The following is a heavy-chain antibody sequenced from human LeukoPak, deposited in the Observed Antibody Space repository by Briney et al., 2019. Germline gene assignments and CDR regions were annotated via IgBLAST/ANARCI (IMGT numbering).Heavy chain of an antibody. CDR1: GFTFSSYA. D-gene: IGHD3-3*01. V-gene: IGHV3-23*01. Sequence: PGGSLRLSCAASGFTFSSYAMSWVRQAPGKGLEWASAISGSGGSTYYADSVKGRFTISRDNSKNTLYLQMNSLRAEDTAVYYCAKAEYYDFWSGSYYFDYWGQGTLVTVSS. J-gene: IGHJ4*02. CDR3: AKAEYYDFWSGSYYFDY. CDR2: ISGSGGST.